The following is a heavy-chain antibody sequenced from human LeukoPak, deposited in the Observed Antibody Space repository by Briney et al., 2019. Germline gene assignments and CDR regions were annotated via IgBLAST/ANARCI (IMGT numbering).Heavy chain of an antibody. CDR1: GFTFSSYG. CDR3: ARERGVGVEMATSDAFDI. D-gene: IGHD5-24*01. CDR2: IWYDGSNK. V-gene: IGHV3-33*01. Sequence: GGSLRLSCAASGFTFSSYGMHWVRQAPGKGLEWVAVIWYDGSNKYYADSVKGRFTISRDNSKNTLYLQMNSLRAEDTAVYYCARERGVGVEMATSDAFDIWGQGTMVTVSS. J-gene: IGHJ3*02.